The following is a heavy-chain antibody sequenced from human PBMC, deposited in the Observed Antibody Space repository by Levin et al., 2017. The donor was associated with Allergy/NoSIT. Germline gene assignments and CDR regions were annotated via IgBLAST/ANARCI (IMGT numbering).Heavy chain of an antibody. V-gene: IGHV5-51*01. CDR2: IYPGDSDT. J-gene: IGHJ3*02. Sequence: GESLKISCKGSGYSFTSYWIGWVRQMPGKGLEWMGIIYPGDSDTRYSPSFQGQVTISADKSISTAYLQWSSLKASDTAMYYCASVSITMVRGVSPGTDAFDIWGQGTMVTVSS. CDR3: ASVSITMVRGVSPGTDAFDI. D-gene: IGHD3-10*01. CDR1: GYSFTSYW.